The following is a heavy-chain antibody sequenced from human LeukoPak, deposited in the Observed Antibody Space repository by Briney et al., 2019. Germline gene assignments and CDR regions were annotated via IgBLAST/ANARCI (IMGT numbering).Heavy chain of an antibody. CDR3: ASRGVVRVFDY. D-gene: IGHD2-2*01. Sequence: SETLSFTCAVYGGSFSGYYWSWIRQPPGKGLEWIGEINHSGSTNYNPSLKSRVTISVDTSKNQFSLKLSSVTAADTAVYYCASRGVVRVFDYWGQGTLVTVSS. V-gene: IGHV4-34*01. CDR2: INHSGST. J-gene: IGHJ4*02. CDR1: GGSFSGYY.